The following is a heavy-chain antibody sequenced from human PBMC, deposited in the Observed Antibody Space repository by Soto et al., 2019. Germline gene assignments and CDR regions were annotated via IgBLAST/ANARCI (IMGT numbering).Heavy chain of an antibody. Sequence: PGGSLRLSCAASGFTFSSYAMSWVRQAPGKGLEWVSAISGSGGSTYYADSVKGRFTISRDNSKNTLYLQMNSLRAEDTAVYYCAKNYDFWSGYLLPRHNWFDPWGQGTLVNVSS. CDR2: ISGSGGST. J-gene: IGHJ5*02. CDR1: GFTFSSYA. D-gene: IGHD3-3*01. V-gene: IGHV3-23*01. CDR3: AKNYDFWSGYLLPRHNWFDP.